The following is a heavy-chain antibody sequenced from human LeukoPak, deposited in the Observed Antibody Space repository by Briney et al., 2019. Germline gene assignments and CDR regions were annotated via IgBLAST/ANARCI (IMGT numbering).Heavy chain of an antibody. Sequence: SQTLSLTCAISGDSVSSNSATWNWIRQSPSRGLEWLGRTYYRSKWYNDYAISVKSPITINPDTSKNQFSLQLNSVTPEDTAVYYCARDRPDIVVVPAAIIDAFDIWGQGTMVTVSS. CDR2: TYYRSKWYN. V-gene: IGHV6-1*01. J-gene: IGHJ3*02. CDR1: GDSVSSNSAT. D-gene: IGHD2-2*02. CDR3: ARDRPDIVVVPAAIIDAFDI.